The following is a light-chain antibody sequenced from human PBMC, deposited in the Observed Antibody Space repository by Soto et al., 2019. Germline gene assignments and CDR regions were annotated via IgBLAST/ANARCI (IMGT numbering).Light chain of an antibody. V-gene: IGLV4-60*02. CDR3: DTWDTNVVV. J-gene: IGLJ2*01. CDR2: LEGSGSY. CDR1: SGHSTYI. Sequence: QLVLTQASSASASLGSSVKLTCTLSSGHSTYIIAWHQQQPGKAPRYLMKLEGSGSYNKGSGIPDRFSGSSSGADRYLTISNLQFEDEADYYCDTWDTNVVVFGGGTKVTVL.